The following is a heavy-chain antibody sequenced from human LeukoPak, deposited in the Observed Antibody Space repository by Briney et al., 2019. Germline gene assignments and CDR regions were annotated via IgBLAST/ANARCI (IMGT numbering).Heavy chain of an antibody. V-gene: IGHV3-7*01. CDR2: IKQDGSEK. J-gene: IGHJ4*02. CDR3: ATHYYDFWSGYYFDY. Sequence: GGSLRLSCAASGFTFSTYWMNWVRQAPGKGLEWVANIKQDGSEKYYVDSVKGRFTISRDNAKKSLYLQMNNLRAEDTAVYYCATHYYDFWSGYYFDYWGQGTLVTVSS. D-gene: IGHD3-3*01. CDR1: GFTFSTYW.